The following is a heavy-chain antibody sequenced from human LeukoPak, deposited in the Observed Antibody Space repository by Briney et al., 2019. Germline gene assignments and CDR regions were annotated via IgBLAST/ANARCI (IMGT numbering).Heavy chain of an antibody. D-gene: IGHD7-27*01. CDR1: GGSISRYY. Sequence: SQTLSLTCTVAGGSISRYYWSWVRQPPGKGLEWIGYIYYSGSTNYNPSLKSRVTISVDTSKNQFSLKLSSVTAADTAVYYWARGLGSAYFDYWGQGTLVTVSS. CDR3: ARGLGSAYFDY. V-gene: IGHV4-59*01. CDR2: IYYSGST. J-gene: IGHJ4*02.